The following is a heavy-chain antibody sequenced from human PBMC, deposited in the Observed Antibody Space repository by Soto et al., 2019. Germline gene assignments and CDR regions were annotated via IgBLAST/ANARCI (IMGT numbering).Heavy chain of an antibody. CDR1: GFTFSTYT. D-gene: IGHD3-10*01. J-gene: IGHJ5*02. CDR2: IYVNDNR. Sequence: PGGSLRLSCAASGFTFSTYTMNWVRQAPGKGLEWVSGIYVNDNRYYAESVKGRFTISRDSSKNTVYLQMNSLRVDDTAVYYCARDYSVSGSYAPWFDPWGQGTLVTVSS. V-gene: IGHV3-66*01. CDR3: ARDYSVSGSYAPWFDP.